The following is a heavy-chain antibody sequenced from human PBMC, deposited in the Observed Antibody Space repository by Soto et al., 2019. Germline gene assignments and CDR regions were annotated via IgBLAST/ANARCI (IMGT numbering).Heavy chain of an antibody. Sequence: TSETLSLTCPVSGGSISSYYWSWFRQPPGKGLEWIGYIYYSGSTNYNPSLKSRVTISVDTSKNQFSLKLSSVTAADTAVYYCARAGGATMPHFDYWGQGTLVTVSS. J-gene: IGHJ4*02. CDR1: GGSISSYY. CDR3: ARAGGATMPHFDY. V-gene: IGHV4-59*01. CDR2: IYYSGST. D-gene: IGHD1-26*01.